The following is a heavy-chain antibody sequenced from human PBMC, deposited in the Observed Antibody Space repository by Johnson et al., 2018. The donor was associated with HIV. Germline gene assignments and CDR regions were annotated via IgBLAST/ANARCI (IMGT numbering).Heavy chain of an antibody. D-gene: IGHD3-22*01. V-gene: IGHV3-11*01. J-gene: IGHJ3*02. CDR3: AGESPYYYDSSGRQHDAFDI. Sequence: QVQLVESGGGLVKPGGSLRLSCAASGFTFSDYYMSWIRQAPGKGLEWVSYISVIGTSIYYADSVKGRFTISRDNAKNSVYLQMNTLRVEDMALYYCAGESPYYYDSSGRQHDAFDIWGQGTVVTVSS. CDR1: GFTFSDYY. CDR2: ISVIGTSI.